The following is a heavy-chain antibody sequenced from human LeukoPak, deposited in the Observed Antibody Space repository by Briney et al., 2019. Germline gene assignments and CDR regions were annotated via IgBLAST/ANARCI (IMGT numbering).Heavy chain of an antibody. Sequence: PGGSLRLSCAASGFTFSSYAMSWVRRAPGKGLEWVSGIVGSGGDIYHADSVKGRFTISRDNSKNTLYLQMNSPRAEDTAVYYCAKDLKAGDGIWLNDCWGQGTLVTVSS. J-gene: IGHJ4*02. CDR1: GFTFSSYA. V-gene: IGHV3-23*01. D-gene: IGHD3-9*01. CDR3: AKDLKAGDGIWLNDC. CDR2: IVGSGGDI.